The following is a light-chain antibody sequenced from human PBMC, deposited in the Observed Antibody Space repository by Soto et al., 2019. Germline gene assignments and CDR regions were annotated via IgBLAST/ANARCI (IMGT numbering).Light chain of an antibody. V-gene: IGKV1-39*01. CDR1: QSITSY. Sequence: DIQLTQSPASLYASVGDTVTITCRASQSITSYLNWYQQKPGTGPKLLIWAASSLQSGAPSRFSGSVSGTDFTLTISSLQPEDFATYYCQQSYSTPLTFGGGTKVDIK. J-gene: IGKJ4*01. CDR3: QQSYSTPLT. CDR2: AAS.